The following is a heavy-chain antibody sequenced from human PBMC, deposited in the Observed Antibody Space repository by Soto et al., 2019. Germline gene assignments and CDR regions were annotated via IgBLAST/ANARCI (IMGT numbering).Heavy chain of an antibody. Sequence: SETLSLTCSVSGGSISSGYYYWSGIRQPPGKGREWIGPSYYAGNTYYTPSLMIRLIISIHTSKTQFSLKVGSVTAAPSAVYYCASSSLYGMDVWGQGTTVTVSS. CDR2: SYYAGNT. CDR3: ASSSLYGMDV. CDR1: GGSISSGYYY. V-gene: IGHV4-30-4*01. J-gene: IGHJ6*02.